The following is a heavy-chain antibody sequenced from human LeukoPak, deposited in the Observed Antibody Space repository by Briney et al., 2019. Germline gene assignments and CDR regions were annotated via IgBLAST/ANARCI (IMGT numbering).Heavy chain of an antibody. CDR1: GGSISSSSYY. CDR3: ARDGGITMIVVAPNWFDP. V-gene: IGHV4-39*07. CDR2: IYYSGST. D-gene: IGHD3-22*01. J-gene: IGHJ5*02. Sequence: SETLSLTCTVSGGSISSSSYYWGWIRQPPGKGLEWIGSIYYSGSTYYNPSLKSRVTISVDTSKNQFSLKLSSVTAADTAVYYCARDGGITMIVVAPNWFDPWGQGTLVTVSS.